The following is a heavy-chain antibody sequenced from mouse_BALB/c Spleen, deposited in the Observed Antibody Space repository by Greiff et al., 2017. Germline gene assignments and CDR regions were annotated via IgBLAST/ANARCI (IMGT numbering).Heavy chain of an antibody. CDR2: ISSGGSYT. J-gene: IGHJ2*01. D-gene: IGHD1-1*01. V-gene: IGHV5-9-4*01. CDR1: GFTFSSYA. CDR3: ARVLRNYFDY. Sequence: EVQGVESGGGLVKPGGSLKLSCAASGFTFSSYAMSWVRQSPEKRLEWVAEISSGGSYTYYPDTVTGRFTISRDNAKNTLYLEMSSLRSEDTAMYYCARVLRNYFDYWGQGTTLTVSS.